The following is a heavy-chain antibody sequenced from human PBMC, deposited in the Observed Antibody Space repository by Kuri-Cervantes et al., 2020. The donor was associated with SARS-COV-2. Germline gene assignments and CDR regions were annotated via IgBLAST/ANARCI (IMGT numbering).Heavy chain of an antibody. V-gene: IGHV3-74*01. Sequence: GESLKISCAASGFTFSSYWMHWVRQGPGKGLVWVSRINSDGSSTSYADSVKGRFTISRDNAKNTLYLQMNSLRAEDTAVYYCAREGHDYSNYGRWFDPWGQGTLVTVSS. CDR2: INSDGSST. D-gene: IGHD4-11*01. CDR1: GFTFSSYW. J-gene: IGHJ5*02. CDR3: AREGHDYSNYGRWFDP.